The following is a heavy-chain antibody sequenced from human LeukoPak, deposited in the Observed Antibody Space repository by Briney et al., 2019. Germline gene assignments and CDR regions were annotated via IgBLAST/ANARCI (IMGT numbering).Heavy chain of an antibody. CDR2: IYYRGTT. CDR3: ARDFSSTSSVYYYYYMDV. CDR1: GDSITSSSYY. V-gene: IGHV4-39*07. Sequence: SETLSLTCTVSGDSITSSSYYWGWIRQPPGKGLAWLGTIYYRGTTYYNPSRKSRVTISVDTSKNQFSLRLNCVTAADTAVYYCARDFSSTSSVYYYYYMDVWGKGTTVTVSS. J-gene: IGHJ6*03. D-gene: IGHD2-2*01.